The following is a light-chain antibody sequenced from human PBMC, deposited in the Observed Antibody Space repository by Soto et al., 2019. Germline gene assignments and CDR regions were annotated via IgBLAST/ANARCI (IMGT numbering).Light chain of an antibody. CDR3: AAWDDSLNGLYV. J-gene: IGLJ1*01. Sequence: QSVLIQPPSASATPGQRVTMSCSGSGSNIGSNTVDWYQQLPGTAPKLLIYNNNQRPSGVPDRFSGSKSGTSASLAISGLQSEDEDDYYCAAWDDSLNGLYVFGTGTKLTVL. CDR1: GSNIGSNT. CDR2: NNN. V-gene: IGLV1-44*01.